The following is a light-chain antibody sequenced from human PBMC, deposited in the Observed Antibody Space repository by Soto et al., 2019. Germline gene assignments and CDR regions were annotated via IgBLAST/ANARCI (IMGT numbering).Light chain of an antibody. V-gene: IGLV2-14*01. CDR2: DVS. Sequence: QSVLTQPASVSGSPGQSITISCTGTSSDVGGYNYVSWYQQHPGKAPKLMIYDVSNRPSGVSNRFSGSESGNTASLTISELQAEDEADYYCSSYTGSSTYVFGTGTKVTVL. CDR3: SSYTGSSTYV. J-gene: IGLJ1*01. CDR1: SSDVGGYNY.